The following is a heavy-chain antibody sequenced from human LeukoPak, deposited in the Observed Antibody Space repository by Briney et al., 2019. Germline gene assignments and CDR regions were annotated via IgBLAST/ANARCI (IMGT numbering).Heavy chain of an antibody. Sequence: ASVKVSCKASGYTFTSYDINWVRQATGQGREWMGWMNPNSGNTGYVQKFQGRVTITRNTSIRTAYMELSSLRSEDTAVNYCASGPYSGSYLFDYWGQGTLVTVSS. V-gene: IGHV1-8*03. CDR2: MNPNSGNT. D-gene: IGHD1-26*01. CDR1: GYTFTSYD. CDR3: ASGPYSGSYLFDY. J-gene: IGHJ4*02.